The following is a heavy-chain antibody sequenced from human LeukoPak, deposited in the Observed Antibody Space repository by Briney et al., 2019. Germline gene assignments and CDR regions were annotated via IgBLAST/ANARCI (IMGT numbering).Heavy chain of an antibody. CDR2: INHSGST. D-gene: IGHD1-26*01. CDR1: GGSFSGYY. Sequence: PSETLSLTCAVYGGSFSGYYWSWIRQPPGKGLEWIGEINHSGSTNYNPSLKSRVTISVDTSKNQFSLKLSSVTAANTAVYYCARGPREWELLGSYFDYWGQGTLVTVSS. V-gene: IGHV4-34*01. J-gene: IGHJ4*02. CDR3: ARGPREWELLGSYFDY.